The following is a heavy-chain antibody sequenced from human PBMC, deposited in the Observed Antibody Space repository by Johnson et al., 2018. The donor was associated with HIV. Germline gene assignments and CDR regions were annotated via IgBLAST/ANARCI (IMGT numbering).Heavy chain of an antibody. CDR3: ARYCSGGSCYSVWQKNYAFDI. CDR2: FGSAGDT. CDR1: RFTFSNYD. Sequence: VQLVESGGGLVQPGGSLRLSCAASRFTFSNYDMYWVRQVTGKGLEWVSSFGSAGDTNYPGSVKGRFTMSRENAKNSFCLQMSSLRAGDTAVYYCARYCSGGSCYSVWQKNYAFDIWGQGTMVTVSS. D-gene: IGHD2-15*01. J-gene: IGHJ3*02. V-gene: IGHV3-13*01.